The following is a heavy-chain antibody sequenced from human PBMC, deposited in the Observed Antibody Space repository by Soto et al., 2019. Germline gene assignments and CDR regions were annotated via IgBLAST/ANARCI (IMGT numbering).Heavy chain of an antibody. Sequence: GGSLRLSCAASGFTFSNYSMSWVRQAPGKGLEWVSGMNSGGRSYYADSVKGRFTISRDTSKNMLYLQMNSLRADDTAVFYCAKALQYSSSRDYFYYGMDVWGQGTTVTV. CDR3: AKALQYSSSRDYFYYGMDV. J-gene: IGHJ6*02. D-gene: IGHD6-6*01. CDR1: GFTFSNYS. V-gene: IGHV3-23*01. CDR2: MNSGGRS.